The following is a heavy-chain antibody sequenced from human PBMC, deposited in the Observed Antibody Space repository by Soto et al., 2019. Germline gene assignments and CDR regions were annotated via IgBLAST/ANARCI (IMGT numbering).Heavy chain of an antibody. CDR2: ISAYNGNT. CDR1: GYTFTSYG. V-gene: IGHV1-18*01. D-gene: IGHD3-22*01. J-gene: IGHJ6*02. Sequence: GASVKVSCKASGYTFTSYGISWVRQAPGQGLEWMGWISAYNGNTNYAQKLQGRVTMTTDTSTSTAYMELRSLRSDDTAVYYCAKGRYYYDSSGYPGGYYGMDVWGQGTTVTVSS. CDR3: AKGRYYYDSSGYPGGYYGMDV.